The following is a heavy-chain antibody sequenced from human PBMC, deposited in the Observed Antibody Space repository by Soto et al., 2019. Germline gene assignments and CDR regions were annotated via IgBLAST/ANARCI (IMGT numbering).Heavy chain of an antibody. V-gene: IGHV4-31*03. Sequence: QEQLQESGPGLVKHSQTLSRTCTVSGGSISTGGYYWTWIRQHPGKGLEWIGYIYYSGSTYYNPSLKSRVSISVDTSKNQFSLKLSSVTAAGTAVYYCARGLSVTLFDNWGQGTLVTVSS. CDR3: ARGLSVTLFDN. CDR2: IYYSGST. CDR1: GGSISTGGYY. D-gene: IGHD4-17*01. J-gene: IGHJ4*02.